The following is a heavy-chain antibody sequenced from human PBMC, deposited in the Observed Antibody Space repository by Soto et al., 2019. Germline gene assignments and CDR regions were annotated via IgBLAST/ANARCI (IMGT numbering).Heavy chain of an antibody. D-gene: IGHD2-2*01. J-gene: IGHJ6*02. CDR1: GYSFTSYW. Sequence: PGESLKISCKGSGYSFTSYWISWVRQMPGKGLEWMGRIDPSDSYTNYSPSFQDHVTISADKSISTAYLQWSSLKASDTAMYYCSTTQYYYYYGMDVWGQGTTVTVSS. V-gene: IGHV5-10-1*01. CDR2: IDPSDSYT. CDR3: STTQYYYYYGMDV.